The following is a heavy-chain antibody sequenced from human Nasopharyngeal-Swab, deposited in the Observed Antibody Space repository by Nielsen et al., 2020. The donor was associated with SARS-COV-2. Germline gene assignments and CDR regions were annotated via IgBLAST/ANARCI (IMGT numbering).Heavy chain of an antibody. CDR1: GGTFSSYA. J-gene: IGHJ5*02. CDR2: IIPIFGTA. Sequence: SVEVSCKASGGTFSSYAISWVRQAPGQGLEWMGGIIPIFGTASYAQKFQGRVTITADESTSTAYMELSSLRSEDTAVYYCARNPGVVLEYGWFDPWGQGTLVTVSS. V-gene: IGHV1-69*13. D-gene: IGHD3-3*01. CDR3: ARNPGVVLEYGWFDP.